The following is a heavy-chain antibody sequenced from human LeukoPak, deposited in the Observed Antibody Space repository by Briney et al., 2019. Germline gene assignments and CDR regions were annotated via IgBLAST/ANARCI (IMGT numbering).Heavy chain of an antibody. Sequence: GGSLRLSCAASAFTFSSYVMHWVRQAPGKGLEWVAVLWYDGSNKKYADSVKGRFTISRDNSENTLYLQMNSLRAEDTAVYYCARGSNSGYSMDYWGQGTVVTVSS. CDR1: AFTFSSYV. CDR2: LWYDGSNK. V-gene: IGHV3-33*01. J-gene: IGHJ4*02. CDR3: ARGSNSGYSMDY. D-gene: IGHD3-22*01.